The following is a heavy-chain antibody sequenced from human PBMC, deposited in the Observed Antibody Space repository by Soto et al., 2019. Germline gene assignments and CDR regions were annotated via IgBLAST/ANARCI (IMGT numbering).Heavy chain of an antibody. V-gene: IGHV1-3*01. CDR2: INAGNGNT. CDR1: GYTFTSYA. CDR3: ARALKFEQQRVHRYYYYGMDV. Sequence: ASVKVSCKASGYTFTSYAMHWVRQAPGQRLEWMGWINAGNGNTKYSQKFQGRVTITRDTSASTAYMELSSLRSEDTAVYYCARALKFEQQRVHRYYYYGMDVWGQGTTVTVSS. D-gene: IGHD6-13*01. J-gene: IGHJ6*02.